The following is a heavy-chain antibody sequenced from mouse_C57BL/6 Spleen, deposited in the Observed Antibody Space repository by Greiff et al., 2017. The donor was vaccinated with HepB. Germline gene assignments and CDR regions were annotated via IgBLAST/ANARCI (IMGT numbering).Heavy chain of an antibody. Sequence: QVQLQQPGAELVKPGASVKLSCKASGYTFTSYWMQWVKQRPGQGLEWIGEIDPSDSYTNYNQKFKGKATLTVDTSSSTAYMQLSSLTSEDSAVYYCARGYPFMDYWGQGTSVTVSS. V-gene: IGHV1-50*01. CDR1: GYTFTSYW. D-gene: IGHD1-2*01. J-gene: IGHJ4*01. CDR3: ARGYPFMDY. CDR2: IDPSDSYT.